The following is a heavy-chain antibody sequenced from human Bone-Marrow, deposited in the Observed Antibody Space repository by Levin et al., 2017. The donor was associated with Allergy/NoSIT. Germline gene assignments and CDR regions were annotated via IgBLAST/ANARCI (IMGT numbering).Heavy chain of an antibody. CDR2: IYYSGST. V-gene: IGHV4-31*03. Sequence: PSETLSLTCTVSGGSISSGGYYWSWIRQHPGKGLEWIGYIYYSGSTYYNPSLKSRVTISVDTSKNQFSLKLSSVTAADTAVYYCARAPTILTGYPSPYFDYWGQGTLVTVSS. J-gene: IGHJ4*02. CDR1: GGSISSGGYY. D-gene: IGHD3-9*01. CDR3: ARAPTILTGYPSPYFDY.